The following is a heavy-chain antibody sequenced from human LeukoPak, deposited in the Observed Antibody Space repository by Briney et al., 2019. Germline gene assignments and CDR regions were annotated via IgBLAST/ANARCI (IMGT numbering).Heavy chain of an antibody. V-gene: IGHV1-46*01. CDR1: GYTFTNYY. J-gene: IGHJ6*02. CDR3: ASSYYYDSSYYYYGMDV. CDR2: INPSGGRT. D-gene: IGHD3-22*01. Sequence: ASVKVSCKASGYTFTNYYMHWVRQAPGQGLEWMGIINPSGGRTGYAQKFQGRVTMTRDTSTSTVYMELNSLRSEDTAVYYCASSYYYDSSYYYYGMDVWGQGTTVTVSS.